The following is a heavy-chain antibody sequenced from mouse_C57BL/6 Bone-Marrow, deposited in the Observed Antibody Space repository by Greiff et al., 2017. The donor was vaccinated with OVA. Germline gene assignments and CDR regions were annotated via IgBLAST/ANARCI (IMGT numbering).Heavy chain of an antibody. V-gene: IGHV14-4*01. CDR3: TTYRY. CDR1: GYNFNDYY. CDR2: IDPENGDT. Sequence: VQLQQSGAELVRPGASVKLSCTASGYNFNDYYMHWVKERPEQGLEWIGWIDPENGDTEYASKFQGKATITADTSSKTVYLHLSSLTSEDTAVYYCTTYRYWGRGTTITVSS. J-gene: IGHJ2*01.